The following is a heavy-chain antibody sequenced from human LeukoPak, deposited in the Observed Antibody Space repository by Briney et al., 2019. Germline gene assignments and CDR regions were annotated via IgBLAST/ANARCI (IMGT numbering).Heavy chain of an antibody. D-gene: IGHD3-22*01. J-gene: IGHJ6*02. Sequence: GGSLRLSCAASGFTFSSYWMSWVRQAPGKGLEWVANIKQDGSGKYYVDSVKGRFTISRDNAKNSLYLQMNSLRAEDTAVYYCATRGLVVITKDYYYGMDVWGQGTTVTVSS. CDR1: GFTFSSYW. V-gene: IGHV3-7*01. CDR3: ATRGLVVITKDYYYGMDV. CDR2: IKQDGSGK.